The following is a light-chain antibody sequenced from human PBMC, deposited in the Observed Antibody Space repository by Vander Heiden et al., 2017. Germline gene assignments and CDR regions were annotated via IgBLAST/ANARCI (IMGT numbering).Light chain of an antibody. Sequence: DVQMSPHPSSLFASVPDRATITCHASQDISNYLNWYQQKPGKAPKLLIYEASNLETGVPSRFSGSGSGTDFTLKISSLQPEDVATYYCLQDYDHLFTFGHGTKVDIK. CDR2: EAS. J-gene: IGKJ3*01. V-gene: IGKV1-33*01. CDR1: QDISNY. CDR3: LQDYDHLFT.